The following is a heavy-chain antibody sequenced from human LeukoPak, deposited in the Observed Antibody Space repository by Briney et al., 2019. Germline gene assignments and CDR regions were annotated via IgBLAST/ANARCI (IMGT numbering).Heavy chain of an antibody. Sequence: SETLSLTCTVSGGSISSYYWSWIRQPAGKGLEWIGRIYTSGSTNYNPSLKSRVTMSVDTSKNQFSLKLSSVTAADTAVYYCASHTDYYYYYYMDVWGKGTTVTVSS. CDR2: IYTSGST. J-gene: IGHJ6*03. V-gene: IGHV4-4*07. CDR1: GGSISSYY. CDR3: ASHTDYYYYYYMDV.